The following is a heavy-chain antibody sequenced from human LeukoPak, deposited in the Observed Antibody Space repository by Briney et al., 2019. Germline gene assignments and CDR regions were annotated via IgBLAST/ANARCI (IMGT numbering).Heavy chain of an antibody. Sequence: ASETLSLTCTVSGGSISSSSYYWSWIRQPPGKGLEWIGYIYYSGSTNYNPSLESRVTISVDTSKNQFSLKLSSVTAADTAVYYCARGGDYDYWGQGTLVTVSS. CDR3: ARGGDYDY. D-gene: IGHD4-17*01. CDR1: GGSISSSSYY. CDR2: IYYSGST. V-gene: IGHV4-61*01. J-gene: IGHJ4*02.